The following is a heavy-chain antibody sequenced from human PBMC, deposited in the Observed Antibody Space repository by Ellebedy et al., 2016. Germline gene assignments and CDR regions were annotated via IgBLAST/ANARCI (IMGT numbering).Heavy chain of an antibody. CDR1: GFTFSNYW. CDR2: IKQDGSEK. D-gene: IGHD3-16*01. CDR3: ARLNYGN. Sequence: GGSLRLSCAASGFTFSNYWMSWVRQAPGKGLEWVANIKQDGSEKYYVDSVKGRFTMSRDNAKNSMYLQMNSRRAEDTAVYYCARLNYGNWGQGTLVTVSS. J-gene: IGHJ4*02. V-gene: IGHV3-7*03.